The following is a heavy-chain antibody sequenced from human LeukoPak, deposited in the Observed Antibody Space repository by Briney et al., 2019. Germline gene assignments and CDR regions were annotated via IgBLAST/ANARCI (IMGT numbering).Heavy chain of an antibody. J-gene: IGHJ4*02. CDR1: GDSITSNY. V-gene: IGHV4-59*01. CDR3: ARESSTSQTNLFDY. CDR2: LRYGGNT. Sequence: SESLSLTCTVSGDSITSNYWSWIRQPPGKGLEWIGDLRYGGNTNHNSSLKSRITISLDTSKNQFSLRLSSVTAADTAIYYCARESSTSQTNLFDYWGQGTLITVSS. D-gene: IGHD6-6*01.